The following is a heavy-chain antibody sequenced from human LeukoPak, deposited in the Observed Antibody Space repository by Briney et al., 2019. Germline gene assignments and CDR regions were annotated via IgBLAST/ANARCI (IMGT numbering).Heavy chain of an antibody. J-gene: IGHJ5*02. CDR1: GGSISSSSYY. CDR2: IYTSGST. Sequence: SETLSLTCTVSGGSISSSSYYWGWIRQPPGKGLEWIGRIYTSGSTNYNPSLKSRVTMSVDTSKNQFSLKLSSVTAADTAVYYCARDRIFPGTPYYYGSGSYSPFDPWGQGTLVTVSS. CDR3: ARDRIFPGTPYYYGSGSYSPFDP. D-gene: IGHD3-10*01. V-gene: IGHV4-39*07.